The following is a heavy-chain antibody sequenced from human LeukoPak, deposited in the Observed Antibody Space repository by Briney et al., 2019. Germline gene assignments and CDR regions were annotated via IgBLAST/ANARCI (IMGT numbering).Heavy chain of an antibody. Sequence: SETLSLTCTVSGGSISSYYWSWIREPAGKGLEWIGRINTSGSSNYNPSLRSRVTMSVDTSKNQFSLNLSSVTAADTAVYYCARIRALVYYDSSGYYSHPDAFDIWGQGTMVTVSS. CDR1: GGSISSYY. V-gene: IGHV4-4*07. CDR2: INTSGSS. D-gene: IGHD3-22*01. CDR3: ARIRALVYYDSSGYYSHPDAFDI. J-gene: IGHJ3*02.